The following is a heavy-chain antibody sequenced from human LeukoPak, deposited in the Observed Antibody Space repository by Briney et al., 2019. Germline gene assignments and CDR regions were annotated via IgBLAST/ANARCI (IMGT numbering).Heavy chain of an antibody. CDR3: ASFGISWRSSY. V-gene: IGHV3-74*01. Sequence: PGGSLRLSCAASGLSFSSHWVPWVRQAPGKGLVWVSRISDDGSYTSNVDSVKGRFTISRDNVNNMLYLHMNSLRAEDTAVYYCASFGISWRSSYWGQGTLVTVSS. CDR1: GLSFSSHW. D-gene: IGHD2-21*01. J-gene: IGHJ4*02. CDR2: ISDDGSYT.